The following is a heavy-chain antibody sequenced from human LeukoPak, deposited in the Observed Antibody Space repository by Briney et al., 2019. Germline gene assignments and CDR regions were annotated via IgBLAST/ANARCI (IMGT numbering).Heavy chain of an antibody. J-gene: IGHJ6*02. Sequence: GGSLRLSCAASGFTFSDYYMSWIRQAPEKGLEWVSYISSSGSTIYYADSVKGRFTISRDNAKNSLYLQMNSLRAEDTAVYYCARDARPDYYYYGMDVWGQGTTVTVSS. CDR1: GFTFSDYY. V-gene: IGHV3-11*01. CDR3: ARDARPDYYYYGMDV. CDR2: ISSSGSTI.